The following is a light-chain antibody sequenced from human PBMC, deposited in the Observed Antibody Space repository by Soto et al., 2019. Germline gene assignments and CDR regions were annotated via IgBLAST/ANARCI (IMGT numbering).Light chain of an antibody. V-gene: IGKV4-1*01. Sequence: DIVMTQSPDSLAVSLGERATINCKSSQSVFSTSTNRNYLAWYQQKPGQPPKLLIYWASTRESGVPDRFSGSGSGTDFTLTISSLQAEDVAVYYCQQYYSTPWTFGQGTKVEIK. CDR3: QQYYSTPWT. J-gene: IGKJ1*01. CDR2: WAS. CDR1: QSVFSTSTNRNY.